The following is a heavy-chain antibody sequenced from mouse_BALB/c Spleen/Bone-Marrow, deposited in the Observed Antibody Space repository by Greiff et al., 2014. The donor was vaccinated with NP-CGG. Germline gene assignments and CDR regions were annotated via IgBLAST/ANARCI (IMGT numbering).Heavy chain of an antibody. CDR2: ISYSGST. Sequence: EVQLQQSGPGLVKPSQSLSLTCTVTGYSITSDYAWNWLRQFPGNKLEWMGYISYSGSTSYNPSLKSRISITRDTSKNQFFLQLNSVTTEDTATYYCARYDYDVGYFDYWGQGTTLTVSS. J-gene: IGHJ2*01. V-gene: IGHV3-2*02. CDR3: ARYDYDVGYFDY. D-gene: IGHD2-4*01. CDR1: GYSITSDYA.